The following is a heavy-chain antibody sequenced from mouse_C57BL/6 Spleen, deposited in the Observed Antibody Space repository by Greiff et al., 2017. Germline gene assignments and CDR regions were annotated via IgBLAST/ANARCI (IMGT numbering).Heavy chain of an antibody. CDR3: AREYYYGSRYFDY. Sequence: VQLQQPGAELVRPGSSVKLSCKASGYTFTSYWMHWVKQRPIQGLEWIGNIDPSDSETHYNQKFKDKATLTVDKSSSTAYMQLSSLTSEDSAVYYCAREYYYGSRYFDYWGQGTTLTVSS. V-gene: IGHV1-52*01. CDR1: GYTFTSYW. J-gene: IGHJ2*01. CDR2: IDPSDSET. D-gene: IGHD1-1*01.